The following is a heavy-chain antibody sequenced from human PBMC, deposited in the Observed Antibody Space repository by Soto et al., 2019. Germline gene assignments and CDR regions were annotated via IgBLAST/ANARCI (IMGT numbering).Heavy chain of an antibody. V-gene: IGHV3-23*01. D-gene: IGHD3-3*01. CDR3: ARRKRFLEWSPHPEVDYYYYYMDV. CDR1: GFTFSSYA. J-gene: IGHJ6*03. CDR2: ISGSGGST. Sequence: PGGSLRLSCAASGFTFSSYAMSWVRQAPGKGLEWVSAISGSGGSTYYADSVKGRFTISRDNSKNTLYLQMNSLRAEDTAVYYCARRKRFLEWSPHPEVDYYYYYMDVWGKGTTVTVSS.